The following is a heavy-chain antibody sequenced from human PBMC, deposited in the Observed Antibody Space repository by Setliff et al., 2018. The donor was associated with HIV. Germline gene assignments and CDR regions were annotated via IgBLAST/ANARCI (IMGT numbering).Heavy chain of an antibody. CDR2: IWYDGSNK. D-gene: IGHD3-16*01. Sequence: GGSLRLSCAASGFTFSSYGMHWVRQAPGKGLEWVAVIWYDGSNKYYADSVKGRFTVSRDNAENSVYLQMNSLRAEDTAVYYCARDGGEYWGQGTLVTVSS. V-gene: IGHV3-33*01. CDR3: ARDGGEY. CDR1: GFTFSSYG. J-gene: IGHJ4*02.